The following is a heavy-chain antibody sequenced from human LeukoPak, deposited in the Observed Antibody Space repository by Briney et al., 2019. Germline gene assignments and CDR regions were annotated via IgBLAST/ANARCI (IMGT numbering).Heavy chain of an antibody. CDR1: GGSISSSSYY. V-gene: IGHV4-39*01. CDR3: ARHLNNYGDYHFGFDY. CDR2: IYYSGST. D-gene: IGHD4-17*01. J-gene: IGHJ4*02. Sequence: SETLSLTCTVSGGSISSSSYYWGWIRQPPGQGLEWIGSIYYSGSTYYNPSLKSRVTISVDTSKNQFSLKLSSVTAADTAVYYCARHLNNYGDYHFGFDYWGQGTLVTVSS.